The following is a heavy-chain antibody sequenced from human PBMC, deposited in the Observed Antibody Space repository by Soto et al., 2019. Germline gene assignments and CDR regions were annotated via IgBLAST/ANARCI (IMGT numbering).Heavy chain of an antibody. J-gene: IGHJ3*02. CDR3: ARVGRYYDSRGYSPGAFDI. Sequence: SETLSLTCTVSGGSISSGGYYWSWIRQHPGKGLEWIGYIYYSGSTYYNPSLKSRVTISVDTSKNQFSLKLSSVTAADTAVYYCARVGRYYDSRGYSPGAFDIWGQGTMVTVSS. D-gene: IGHD3-22*01. CDR1: GGSISSGGYY. V-gene: IGHV4-31*03. CDR2: IYYSGST.